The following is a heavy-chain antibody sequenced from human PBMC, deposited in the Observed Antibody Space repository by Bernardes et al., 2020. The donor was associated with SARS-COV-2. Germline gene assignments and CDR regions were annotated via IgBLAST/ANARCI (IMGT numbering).Heavy chain of an antibody. CDR2: IYYSGIT. V-gene: IGHV4-39*01. CDR3: ARRLQYYFDY. J-gene: IGHJ4*01. Sequence: ETLSLTCTVSGGSITASNYYWGWIRQPPGKGLDWIGNIYYSGITYYNPSLKSRVTMSIDTSKNQFSLKLSSVTAADTAVYYCARRLQYYFDYWGHGTLVTVSS. CDR1: GGSITASNYY.